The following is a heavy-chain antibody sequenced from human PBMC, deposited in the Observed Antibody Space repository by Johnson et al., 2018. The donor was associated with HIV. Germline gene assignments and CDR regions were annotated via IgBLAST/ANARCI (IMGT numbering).Heavy chain of an antibody. V-gene: IGHV3-30*02. Sequence: QVQLVESGGGVVQPGGSRRLSCAAFGFTFSNYGMHWVRLAPGKGLEWVAFIRHDGNNKYYVDSVKGRFTISRDNSKNTLYLQMNSLRGEDTAVYYCAKASHWAFDIWDQGTMVTVSS. CDR1: GFTFSNYG. CDR2: IRHDGNNK. J-gene: IGHJ3*02. CDR3: AKASHWAFDI. D-gene: IGHD1-1*01.